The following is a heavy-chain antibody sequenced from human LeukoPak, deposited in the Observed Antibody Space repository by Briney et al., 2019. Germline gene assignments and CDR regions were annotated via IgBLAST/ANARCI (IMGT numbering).Heavy chain of an antibody. V-gene: IGHV4-61*02. D-gene: IGHD3-3*01. CDR2: IYTSGST. J-gene: IGHJ3*02. Sequence: SQTLSLTCTVSGGSTSSGSYYWSCIRQPAGKGLEWIGRIYTSGSTNYNPSLKSRVTISVDTSKNQFSLKLSSVTAADTAVYYCARDLNDFWSGRAFDIWGRGTMVTVSS. CDR1: GGSTSSGSYY. CDR3: ARDLNDFWSGRAFDI.